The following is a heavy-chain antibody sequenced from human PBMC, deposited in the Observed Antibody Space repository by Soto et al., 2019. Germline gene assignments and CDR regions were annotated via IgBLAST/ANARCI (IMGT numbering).Heavy chain of an antibody. CDR3: TTDPGGQYEDK. J-gene: IGHJ4*02. Sequence: EVQLVESGGGLVKPGGSLRLSCAASGITFKTAWMRWVRQAPGKGLEWVGRIRSQISGGIIDYAAPVKGRFTISRDDSKNTLYLQMSSLKSDDTAVYFCTTDPGGQYEDKWGQGTLVTVSS. CDR2: IRSQISGGII. V-gene: IGHV3-15*01. D-gene: IGHD2-15*01. CDR1: GITFKTAW.